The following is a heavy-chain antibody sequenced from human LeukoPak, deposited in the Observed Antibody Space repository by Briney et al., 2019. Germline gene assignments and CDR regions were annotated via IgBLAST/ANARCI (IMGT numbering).Heavy chain of an antibody. J-gene: IGHJ4*02. Sequence: GGSLRLSCAASGFTFSDHYMDWVRQAPGKGLEWVGRIRNKAKSYTTEYAASVKGRFTISRDDSKNSLYLQMNSLKTEDTAVYYCARVVAAVGSDYFDCWGQGTQVTVSS. CDR2: IRNKAKSYTT. D-gene: IGHD6-13*01. CDR1: GFTFSDHY. V-gene: IGHV3-72*01. CDR3: ARVVAAVGSDYFDC.